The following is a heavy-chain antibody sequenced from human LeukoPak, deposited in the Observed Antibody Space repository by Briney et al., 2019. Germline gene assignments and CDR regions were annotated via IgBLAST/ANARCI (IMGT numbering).Heavy chain of an antibody. CDR2: ISANNGNR. J-gene: IGHJ4*02. CDR1: GYTFTNYG. V-gene: IGHV1-18*01. D-gene: IGHD4-23*01. CDR3: ARQGYGGHSRGAADY. Sequence: ASVKVSCKASGYTFTNYGISWVRQAPEQGLEWMGWISANNGNRNYALKLQDRVSMTTDTSTSTAYMELRSLRSDDTAVYYCARQGYGGHSRGAADYWGQGTLVTVSS.